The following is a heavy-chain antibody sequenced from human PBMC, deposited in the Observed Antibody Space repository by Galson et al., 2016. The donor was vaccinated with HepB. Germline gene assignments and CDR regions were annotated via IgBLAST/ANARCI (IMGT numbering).Heavy chain of an antibody. CDR1: GFALTTSGMC. J-gene: IGHJ4*02. Sequence: PALVKPTQTVTLTCTFSGFALTTSGMCVSWIRQPPGKALEWLARIDWDDDTYYSTSLKTRLTVSKDTSKNQVVLTMTNMDPVDTATYYCARTRPKGSGYHFDYWGQGTLVTVSS. CDR2: IDWDDDT. CDR3: ARTRPKGSGYHFDY. D-gene: IGHD3-3*01. V-gene: IGHV2-70*11.